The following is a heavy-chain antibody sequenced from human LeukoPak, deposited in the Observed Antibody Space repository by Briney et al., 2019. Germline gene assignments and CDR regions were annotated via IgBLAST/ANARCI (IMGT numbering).Heavy chain of an antibody. CDR3: ARDEPYYDFWSGYSGFDY. Sequence: SETLSLTCTVSGGSISSYYWSWIRQPAGKGLEWIGRIYTSGSTNYNPSLKSRVTMSVDTSKNQFSLKLSSVTAADTAVHYCARDEPYYDFWSGYSGFDYWGREPWSPSPQ. V-gene: IGHV4-4*07. J-gene: IGHJ4*02. CDR1: GGSISSYY. D-gene: IGHD3-3*01. CDR2: IYTSGST.